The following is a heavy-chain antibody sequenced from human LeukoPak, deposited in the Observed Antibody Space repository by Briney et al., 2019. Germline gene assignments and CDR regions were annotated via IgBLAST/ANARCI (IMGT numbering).Heavy chain of an antibody. V-gene: IGHV4-59*01. J-gene: IGHJ4*02. Sequence: SETLSLTCTVSGGSISNYYWSWIRQPPGKVLEWIGYIFYTGTTNYNFSLKSRLTISVDTSKNQFSLRLTSVTAADTAVYYCARGWGYFDYWGQGTLVTVSS. CDR3: ARGWGYFDY. CDR2: IFYTGTT. D-gene: IGHD6-19*01. CDR1: GGSISNYY.